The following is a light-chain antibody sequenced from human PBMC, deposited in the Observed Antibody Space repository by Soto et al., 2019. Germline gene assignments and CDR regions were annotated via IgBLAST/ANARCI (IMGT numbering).Light chain of an antibody. V-gene: IGKV3-20*01. CDR2: GAS. CDR1: QSINSDY. J-gene: IGKJ5*01. CDR3: HQYGRSPIT. Sequence: DIVLTQSPGTLSLSPGIRATLSCRASQSINSDYLAWYQHKPGQAPRLLIYGASSRATGIPDRFSGSGSGKDFPLTINRVEPEDFVVYYCHQYGRSPITFGQGTRLEIK.